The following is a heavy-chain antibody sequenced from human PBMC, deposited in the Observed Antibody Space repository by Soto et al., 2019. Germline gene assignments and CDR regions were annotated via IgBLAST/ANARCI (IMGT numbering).Heavy chain of an antibody. D-gene: IGHD2-2*01. V-gene: IGHV3-7*01. J-gene: IGHJ4*02. CDR3: AKNNRYCSSTNCFVFDY. CDR1: GFTFSGYW. CDR2: IKQDGSEK. Sequence: PGGSLRFSCAASGFTFSGYWMSWVRQAPGKGLEWVANIKQDGSEKYYVDSVKGRLTISRDNAKNSLYLLMNSLRAEDTAVYYCAKNNRYCSSTNCFVFDYWGQGTLVTVSS.